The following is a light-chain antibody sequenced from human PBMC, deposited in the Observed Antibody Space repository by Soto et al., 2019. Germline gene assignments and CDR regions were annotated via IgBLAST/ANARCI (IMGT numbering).Light chain of an antibody. CDR1: RSNIGNNY. J-gene: IGLJ3*02. CDR2: NNN. Sequence: QSVLTQPPSVSAATGQKVTIFCSGSRSNIGNNYVAWYQQFPGTVPKLLIYNNNGRPSGTPDRFSGSASGTSATLTITGLQTGDEADYFCVTWDTSLRTGVIGGGTKVTAL. V-gene: IGLV1-51*01. CDR3: VTWDTSLRTGV.